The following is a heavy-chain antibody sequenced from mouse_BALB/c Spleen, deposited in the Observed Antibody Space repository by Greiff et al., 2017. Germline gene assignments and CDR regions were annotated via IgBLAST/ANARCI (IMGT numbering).Heavy chain of an antibody. CDR1: GYTFTSYW. CDR2: IDPSDSYT. Sequence: VQLQQPGAELVKPGASVKLSCKASGYTFTSYWMHWVKQRPGQGLEWIGEIDPSDSYTNYNQKFKGKATLTVDKSSSTAYMQLSSLTSEDSAVYYCASGGDYDASFAYWGQGTLVTVSA. J-gene: IGHJ3*01. V-gene: IGHV1-69*02. D-gene: IGHD2-4*01. CDR3: ASGGDYDASFAY.